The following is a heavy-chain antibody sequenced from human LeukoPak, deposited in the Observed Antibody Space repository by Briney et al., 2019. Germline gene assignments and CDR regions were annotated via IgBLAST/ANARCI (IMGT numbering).Heavy chain of an antibody. D-gene: IGHD3-10*01. CDR3: ARSGTMVRGVIRIRGFDP. Sequence: PGGSLRLSCAASGFTFSSYSMNWVRQAPGKGLEWVSYISSSSSTIYYADSVKGRFTISRDNAKNSLYLQMNSLRAEDTAVYYCARSGTMVRGVIRIRGFDPWGQGTLVTVSS. J-gene: IGHJ5*02. CDR2: ISSSSSTI. CDR1: GFTFSSYS. V-gene: IGHV3-48*01.